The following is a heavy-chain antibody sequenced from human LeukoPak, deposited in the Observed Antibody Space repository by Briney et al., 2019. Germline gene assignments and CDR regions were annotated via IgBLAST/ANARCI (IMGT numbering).Heavy chain of an antibody. D-gene: IGHD5-18*01. J-gene: IGHJ4*02. V-gene: IGHV3-23*01. CDR2: ISPGGDIT. Sequence: GGSLRLSCAASGFTFSSYEMNWVRRAPGKGLEWVSGISPGGDITYYAESVKGRFFISRDNSKNTVILQMHSLRAEDTAIYYCAKDDGWIQFNSWGQGTLVTVSS. CDR1: GFTFSSYE. CDR3: AKDDGWIQFNS.